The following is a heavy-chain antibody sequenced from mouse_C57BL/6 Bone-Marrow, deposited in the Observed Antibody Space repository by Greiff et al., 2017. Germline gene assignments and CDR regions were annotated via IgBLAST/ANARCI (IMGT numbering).Heavy chain of an antibody. CDR1: GYTFTEYT. CDR3: ARDEGPYYYGSSYGTWFAY. J-gene: IGHJ3*01. CDR2: FYPGSGSI. Sequence: QVQLQQSGAELVKPGASVKLSCKASGYTFTEYTIHWVKQRSGQGLEWIGWFYPGSGSIKYNEKFKDKATLTADKSSSTVYMELSRLTSEDSAVYFGARDEGPYYYGSSYGTWFAYWGQGTLVTVSA. D-gene: IGHD1-1*01. V-gene: IGHV1-62-2*01.